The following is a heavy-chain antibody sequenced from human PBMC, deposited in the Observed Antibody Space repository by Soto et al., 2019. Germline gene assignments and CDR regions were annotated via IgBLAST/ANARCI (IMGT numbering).Heavy chain of an antibody. D-gene: IGHD3-10*01. Sequence: QVQMVQSGVEVRKPGASFKVSCKTSGYTFTSFGVSWVRQAPGQGLEWMGWISGYNGKTEYAQKLQGRVTMTAETSTSTAYMEMRGLRSDDTAGYFCARDKMIDDFGLGTYDYWGQGTTVTVTS. CDR3: ARDKMIDDFGLGTYDY. CDR2: ISGYNGKT. CDR1: GYTFTSFG. J-gene: IGHJ4*02. V-gene: IGHV1-18*04.